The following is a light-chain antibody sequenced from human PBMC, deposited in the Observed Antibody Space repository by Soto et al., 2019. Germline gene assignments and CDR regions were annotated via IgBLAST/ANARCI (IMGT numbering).Light chain of an antibody. V-gene: IGKV4-1*01. Sequence: DIVMIQSPDSLAVSLGERATINCESSQSILYSSNNNNYLAWYQQKPGPPPKLLIYWASTRKSGVPDRFSGGGSGTHFTLPISSLQAEDVAVYYYQQYLSAPWTFGQGTKVEI. J-gene: IGKJ1*01. CDR1: QSILYSSNNNNY. CDR3: QQYLSAPWT. CDR2: WAS.